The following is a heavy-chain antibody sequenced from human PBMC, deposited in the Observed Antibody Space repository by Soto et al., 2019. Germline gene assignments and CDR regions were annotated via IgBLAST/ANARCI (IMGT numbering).Heavy chain of an antibody. CDR3: ARDQRNCSGGSCHNDY. V-gene: IGHV1-46*01. CDR1: GYTFTSYY. D-gene: IGHD2-15*01. Sequence: ASVKVSCKVSGYTFTSYYMHWVRQAPGQGLEWMGIINPSGGSTSYAQKFQGRVTMTRDTSTSTVYMELSSLRSEDTAVYYCARDQRNCSGGSCHNDYWGQGTLVTVSS. CDR2: INPSGGST. J-gene: IGHJ4*02.